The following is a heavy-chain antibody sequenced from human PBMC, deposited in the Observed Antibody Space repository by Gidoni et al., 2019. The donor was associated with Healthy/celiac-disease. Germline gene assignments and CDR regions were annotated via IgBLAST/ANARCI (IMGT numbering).Heavy chain of an antibody. J-gene: IGHJ4*02. V-gene: IGHV3-33*01. Sequence: QVQLVESGGGVVQPGRSLSLSCAASGFTFSSYGMHWVRQAPGKGLEWVAVIWYDGSNKYYADSVKGRFTISRDNSKNTLYLQMNSLRAEDTAVYYCARDLDDSSGYYLAYWGQGTLVTVSS. CDR1: GFTFSSYG. D-gene: IGHD3-22*01. CDR2: IWYDGSNK. CDR3: ARDLDDSSGYYLAY.